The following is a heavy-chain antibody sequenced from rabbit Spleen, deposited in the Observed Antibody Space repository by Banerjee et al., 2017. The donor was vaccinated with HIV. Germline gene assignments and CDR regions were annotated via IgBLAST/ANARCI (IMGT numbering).Heavy chain of an antibody. V-gene: IGHV1S45*01. CDR3: ARDLVAVIGWNFRL. CDR2: IYTGSGYT. D-gene: IGHD1-1*01. Sequence: QEQLVESGGGLVKPEGSLKLSCTASGFSFSNKAVMCWVRQAPGKGLEWIGCIYTGSGYTYYANWAKGRFTMSRTSSTTVTLQMTSLTAADTATYFCARDLVAVIGWNFRLWGPGTLVTVS. J-gene: IGHJ4*01. CDR1: GFSFSNKAV.